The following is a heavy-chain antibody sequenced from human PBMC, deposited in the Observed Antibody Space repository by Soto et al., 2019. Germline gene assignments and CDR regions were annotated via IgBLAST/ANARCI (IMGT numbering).Heavy chain of an antibody. CDR3: ARRAEYSYAPRPTVAFDI. CDR1: GGTLSSYA. D-gene: IGHD5-18*01. V-gene: IGHV1-69*13. J-gene: IGHJ3*02. Sequence: SVKVSCKASGGTLSSYAISWVRQAPGQGLEWMGGIIPIFGTANYAQKFQGRVTITADESTSTAYMELSSLRSEDTAVYYCARRAEYSYAPRPTVAFDIWGQGTMVTVSS. CDR2: IIPIFGTA.